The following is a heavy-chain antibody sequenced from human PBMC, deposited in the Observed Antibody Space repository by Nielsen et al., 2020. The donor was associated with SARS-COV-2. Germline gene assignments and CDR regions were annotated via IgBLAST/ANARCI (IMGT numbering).Heavy chain of an antibody. Sequence: GESLKISCAASGFTFGNYQMHWVRQAPGKGPEWMAIISYDGTNEHYADSVKGRFTVSRDNSNDPLHLQMNSLRLEDTAVYYCAGETLDHTSSFVDHWGQGALVTVSS. D-gene: IGHD1-14*01. CDR1: GFTFGNYQ. V-gene: IGHV3-30-3*01. CDR3: AGETLDHTSSFVDH. CDR2: ISYDGTNE. J-gene: IGHJ5*02.